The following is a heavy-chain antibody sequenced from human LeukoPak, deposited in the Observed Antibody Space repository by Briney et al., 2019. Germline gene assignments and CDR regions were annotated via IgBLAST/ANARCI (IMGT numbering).Heavy chain of an antibody. CDR2: IIPILGIA. Sequence: ASVKVSCKASGGTFSSYAISWVRQAPGQGLEWMGRIIPILGIANYAQKFQGRVTITADKSTSTAYMELSSLRSEDTAVYYCARDYLVATRDYHYYYGMDVWGQGTTVTVSS. CDR3: ARDYLVATRDYHYYYGMDV. CDR1: GGTFSSYA. J-gene: IGHJ6*02. D-gene: IGHD5-24*01. V-gene: IGHV1-69*04.